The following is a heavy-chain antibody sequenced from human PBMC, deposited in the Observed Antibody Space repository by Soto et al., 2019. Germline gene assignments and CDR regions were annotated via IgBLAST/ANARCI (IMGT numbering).Heavy chain of an antibody. CDR1: GFTFSSYA. CDR3: AKDRDFWSVSIDY. CDR2: ISGSGGST. Sequence: GGSLRLSCAASGFTFSSYAMSWVRQAPGKGLEWFSAISGSGGSTYYADSVKGRFTISRDNSKNTLYLQMNSLRAEDTAVYYCAKDRDFWSVSIDYWGQETLVTVSS. V-gene: IGHV3-23*01. J-gene: IGHJ4*02. D-gene: IGHD3-3*01.